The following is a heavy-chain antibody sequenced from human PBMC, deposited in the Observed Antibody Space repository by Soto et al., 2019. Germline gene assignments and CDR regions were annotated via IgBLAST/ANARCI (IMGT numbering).Heavy chain of an antibody. D-gene: IGHD3-16*01. J-gene: IGHJ4*02. CDR3: AIGGTPIDY. CDR2: ISAYNGNT. Sequence: QVQLVQSGAEVKKPGASVKVSCKASGYTFTNFGISWVRQAPGQGLEWMGWISAYNGNTNYAQNFQGRVTMTKDTSTSTAYLGLRSLRSGDTAVYYCAIGGTPIDYWGQGTLVTVSS. CDR1: GYTFTNFG. V-gene: IGHV1-18*01.